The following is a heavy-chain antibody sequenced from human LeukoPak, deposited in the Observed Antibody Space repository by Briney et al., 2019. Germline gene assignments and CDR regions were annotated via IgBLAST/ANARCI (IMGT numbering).Heavy chain of an antibody. CDR2: ISYDGSNK. CDR3: AKDAHYYDSSGQFDY. V-gene: IGHV3-30*18. J-gene: IGHJ4*02. CDR1: GFTFSSYG. D-gene: IGHD3-22*01. Sequence: PGGSLRLSCAASGFTFSSYGMHWVRQAPGKGLEWVAVISYDGSNKYYADSVKGRFTISRDDSKNTLYLQMNSLRAEDTAVYYCAKDAHYYDSSGQFDYWGQGTLVTVSS.